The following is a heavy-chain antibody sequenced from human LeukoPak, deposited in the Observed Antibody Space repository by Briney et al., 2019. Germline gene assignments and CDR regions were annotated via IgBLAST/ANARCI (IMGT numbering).Heavy chain of an antibody. CDR1: GYSFTSYW. D-gene: IGHD3-22*01. CDR2: IYPGDSDT. J-gene: IGHJ4*02. V-gene: IGHV5-51*01. Sequence: GESLKISCKGSGYSFTSYWIGWVRQMPGKGREWMGIIYPGDSDTRYSPSFQGQVTISADKSISTAYLQWSSLKASDTAMYYCARHIYYYDSSGYYYGDLGYFDYWGQGTLVTVSS. CDR3: ARHIYYYDSSGYYYGDLGYFDY.